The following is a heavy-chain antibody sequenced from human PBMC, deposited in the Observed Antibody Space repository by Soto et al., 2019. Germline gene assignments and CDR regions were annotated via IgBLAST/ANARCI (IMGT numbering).Heavy chain of an antibody. CDR2: IYSGGST. CDR1: GFTVSSNY. J-gene: IGHJ4*02. CDR3: GRVNPPVAGDY. D-gene: IGHD6-19*01. V-gene: IGHV3-66*01. Sequence: GGSLRLSCAASGFTVSSNYMSWVRQAPGKGLEWVSVIYSGGSTYYADSVKGRFTISRDNSKNTLYLQMNSLRAEDAAVYYWGRVNPPVAGDYWGQGTLVTVSS.